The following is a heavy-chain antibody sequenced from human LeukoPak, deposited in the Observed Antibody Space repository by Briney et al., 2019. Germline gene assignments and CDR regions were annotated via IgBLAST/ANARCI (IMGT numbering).Heavy chain of an antibody. CDR3: ARGYSGYDFWFDP. D-gene: IGHD5-12*01. CDR1: GYTFIGHY. V-gene: IGHV1-2*02. Sequence: ASVKVSCKASGYTFIGHYMHWVRQAPGQGLEWMGWINPNSGATNYAQKFQGRVTMTRDTSITTAYMELSRLRSDDTAVYYCARGYSGYDFWFDPWGQGTLVTVSS. CDR2: INPNSGAT. J-gene: IGHJ5*02.